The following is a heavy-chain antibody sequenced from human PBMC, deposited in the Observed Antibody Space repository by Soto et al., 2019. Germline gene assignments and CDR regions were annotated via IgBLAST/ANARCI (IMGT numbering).Heavy chain of an antibody. CDR3: ARLCSSSTCPIDY. CDR1: GGSISSSCYY. J-gene: IGHJ4*02. CDR2: IFYSGKI. D-gene: IGHD2-2*01. V-gene: IGHV4-39*07. Sequence: PSETLSLTCTVSGGSISSSCYYWGWIRQPPGKGLEWNGNIFYSGKISYNRSLKSRVTISVDTSKNQFSLNLSSVTAADTAVYYCARLCSSSTCPIDYWGQGTLVTVSS.